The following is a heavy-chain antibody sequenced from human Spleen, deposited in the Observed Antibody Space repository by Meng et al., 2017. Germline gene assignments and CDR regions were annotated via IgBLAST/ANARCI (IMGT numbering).Heavy chain of an antibody. J-gene: IGHJ1*01. V-gene: IGHV4/OR15-8*02. D-gene: IGHD6-19*01. CDR2: IYHGGDT. CDR3: ARSFGSDWGFQH. Sequence: VQAEGSGPGLVKPSGTLSLTCVVSGGSISSIDWWSWVRQPPGKGLEWIGEIYHGGDTNYNPSLKSRVTIAIDKSKNQFSLKLSSVTAADTAVYYCARSFGSDWGFQHWGQGTLVTVSS. CDR1: GGSISSIDW.